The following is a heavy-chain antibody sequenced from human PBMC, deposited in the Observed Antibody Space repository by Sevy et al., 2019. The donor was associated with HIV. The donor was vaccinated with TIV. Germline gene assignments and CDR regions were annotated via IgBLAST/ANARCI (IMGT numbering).Heavy chain of an antibody. J-gene: IGHJ4*02. D-gene: IGHD4-17*01. CDR1: GVSISSSSYD. CDR2: ISNSGTNI. Sequence: LSLTCSVSGVSISSSSYDWGWIRQPPGKGLEWVASISNSGTNIYYSDSVRGRFTISRDTAKNSLYLQMNSLRAEDTAVYYCARDLPPSATTVAHFDYWGQGTLVTVSS. CDR3: ARDLPPSATTVAHFDY. V-gene: IGHV3-48*03.